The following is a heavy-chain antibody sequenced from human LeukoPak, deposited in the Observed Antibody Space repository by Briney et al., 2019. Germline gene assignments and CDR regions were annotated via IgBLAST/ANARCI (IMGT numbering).Heavy chain of an antibody. Sequence: GGSLRLSCAASGFTFSSYAMHWVRQAPGKGLEWVAVISYDGSNKYYADSVKGRFTISRDNSKNTLYLQMNSLRAEDTAVYYCARASLAYCGGDCYSHDVFDIWGKGTMVTVSS. CDR2: ISYDGSNK. D-gene: IGHD2-21*01. J-gene: IGHJ3*02. V-gene: IGHV3-30-3*01. CDR3: ARASLAYCGGDCYSHDVFDI. CDR1: GFTFSSYA.